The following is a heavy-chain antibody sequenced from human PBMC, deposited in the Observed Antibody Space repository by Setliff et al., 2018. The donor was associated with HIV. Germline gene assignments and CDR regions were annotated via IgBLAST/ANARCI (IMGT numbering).Heavy chain of an antibody. CDR2: IIPVVDAP. CDR1: GGSFNILG. CDR3: ATRPTGVHCFSI. D-gene: IGHD2-15*01. J-gene: IGHJ3*02. Sequence: SVKVSCKASGGSFNILGFTWVRQAPGQGLEWVGGIIPVVDAPIYAQRFQGRVVITADKSTGTAYMQLSSLKFADTAVYYCATRPTGVHCFSIWGQGTMVTVSS. V-gene: IGHV1-69*06.